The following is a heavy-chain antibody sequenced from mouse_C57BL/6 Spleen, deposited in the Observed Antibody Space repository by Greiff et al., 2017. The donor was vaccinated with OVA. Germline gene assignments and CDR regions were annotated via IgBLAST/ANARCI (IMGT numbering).Heavy chain of an antibody. CDR2: IWSGGST. Sequence: VMLVESGPGLVQPSQSLSITCTVSGFSLTSYGVHWVRQSPGKGLEWLGVIWSGGSTDYNAAFISRLSISKDNSKSQVFFKMNSLQADDTAIYYCARKDYDGDYFDYWGQGTTLTVSS. CDR1: GFSLTSYG. D-gene: IGHD2-4*01. V-gene: IGHV2-2*01. J-gene: IGHJ2*01. CDR3: ARKDYDGDYFDY.